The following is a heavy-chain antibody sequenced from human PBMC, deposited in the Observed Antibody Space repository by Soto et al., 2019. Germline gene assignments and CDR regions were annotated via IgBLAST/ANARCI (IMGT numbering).Heavy chain of an antibody. Sequence: SETLSLTCTVSGGSMSSYYWTWLRQSPGRGLEWIGYISYSGSTYYNPSLKSRVTISADTSKNQFSLRMNSMIAAETAVYYCARADPDASVGYWGQGTLVTVSS. J-gene: IGHJ4*02. D-gene: IGHD2-15*01. CDR1: GGSMSSYY. V-gene: IGHV4-59*01. CDR2: ISYSGST. CDR3: ARADPDASVGY.